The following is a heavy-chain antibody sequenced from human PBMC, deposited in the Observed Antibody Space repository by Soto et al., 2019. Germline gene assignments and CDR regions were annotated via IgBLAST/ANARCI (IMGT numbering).Heavy chain of an antibody. Sequence: GGSLRLSCAASGFTFSSYGMHWVRQAPGKGLEWVAVISYDGSNKYYADSVKGRFTISRDSSKNTLSLQMNSLRAEDTAVYYCAKGPSHSSGYDFDYWGQGTLVTVSS. CDR3: AKGPSHSSGYDFDY. CDR2: ISYDGSNK. CDR1: GFTFSSYG. D-gene: IGHD3-22*01. V-gene: IGHV3-30*18. J-gene: IGHJ4*02.